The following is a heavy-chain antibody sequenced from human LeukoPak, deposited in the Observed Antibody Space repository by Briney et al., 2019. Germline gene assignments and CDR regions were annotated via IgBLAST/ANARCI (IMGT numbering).Heavy chain of an antibody. CDR3: ARRVAYCGGDCSSYYFDY. D-gene: IGHD2-21*02. V-gene: IGHV5-51*01. J-gene: IGHJ4*02. CDR1: GYSFTSYW. CDR2: IYPCDSDT. Sequence: GEALKISCKGSGYSFTSYWIGWVRQRPGKGLEWMGIIYPCDSDTRYSPSFQGQVTISADKSISTAYLQLSSLKASDTAMYYCARRVAYCGGDCSSYYFDYWGQGTLVTVSS.